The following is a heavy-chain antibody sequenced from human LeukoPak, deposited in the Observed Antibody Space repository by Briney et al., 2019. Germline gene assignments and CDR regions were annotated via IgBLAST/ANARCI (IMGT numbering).Heavy chain of an antibody. D-gene: IGHD3-22*01. J-gene: IGHJ4*02. Sequence: SXTLSLTCAVSGYSISSGYYWGWIRQPPGKGLEWIGSIYHSGSTYYNPSLKSRVTISVDTSKNQFSLKLSSVTAADTAVYYCARHYYDSSGYLVDYWGQGTLVTVSS. CDR3: ARHYYDSSGYLVDY. CDR2: IYHSGST. CDR1: GYSISSGYY. V-gene: IGHV4-38-2*01.